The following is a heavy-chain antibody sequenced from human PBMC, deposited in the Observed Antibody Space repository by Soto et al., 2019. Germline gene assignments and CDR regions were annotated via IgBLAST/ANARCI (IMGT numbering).Heavy chain of an antibody. CDR1: GGSISSGGYY. CDR3: ARDAVGNRGSSYYHWFDP. V-gene: IGHV4-31*03. J-gene: IGHJ5*02. CDR2: IYYSGST. D-gene: IGHD6-13*01. Sequence: SETLSLTCTVSGGSISSGGYYCSWIRQHPGKGLQWIGYIYYSGSTYYNPSLKSRVTISVDTSKNQFSLKLSSVPAADTAVYYWARDAVGNRGSSYYHWFDPWGQGTLVTVSS.